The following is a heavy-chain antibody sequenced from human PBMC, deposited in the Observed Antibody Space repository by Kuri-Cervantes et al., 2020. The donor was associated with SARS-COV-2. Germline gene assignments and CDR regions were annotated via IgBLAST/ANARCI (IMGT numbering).Heavy chain of an antibody. V-gene: IGHV1-69*13. CDR1: GGTFSSYA. CDR3: ARDVGFGYSYGHSYGMDV. Sequence: SVKVSCKASGGTFSSYAISWVRQAPGQGLEWMGGIIPIFGTANYAQKFQGRVTITADESTSTAYMELSSLRSEDTTVYYCARDVGFGYSYGHSYGMDVWGQGTTVTVSS. D-gene: IGHD5-18*01. CDR2: IIPIFGTA. J-gene: IGHJ6*02.